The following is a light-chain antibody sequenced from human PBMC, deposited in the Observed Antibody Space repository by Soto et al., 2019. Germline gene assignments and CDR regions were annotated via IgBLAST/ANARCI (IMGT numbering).Light chain of an antibody. V-gene: IGLV2-8*01. J-gene: IGLJ1*01. Sequence: QSVLTQPPSVSGSPGQSVTISCTGTSSDVGAFNYVSRYQHHPGKVPKFLIYEVNKRPSGVPDRFSGSKSGNTASLTVSGLQPEDEAEYFCSSFVDGTSYVFGTGTKVTVL. CDR2: EVN. CDR3: SSFVDGTSYV. CDR1: SSDVGAFNY.